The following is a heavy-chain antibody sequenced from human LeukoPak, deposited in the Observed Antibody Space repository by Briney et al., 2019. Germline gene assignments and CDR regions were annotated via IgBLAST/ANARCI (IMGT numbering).Heavy chain of an antibody. J-gene: IGHJ4*02. D-gene: IGHD3-10*01. CDR1: GYTFTSYG. CDR2: INPNSGGT. CDR3: ARDPSLWFGDYFDY. Sequence: ASVKVSCKASGYTFTSYGIRWVRQAPGQGLEWMGWINPNSGGTNYAQKFQGRVTMTRDTSISTAYMELSRLRSDDTAVYYCARDPSLWFGDYFDYWGQGTLVTVSS. V-gene: IGHV1-2*02.